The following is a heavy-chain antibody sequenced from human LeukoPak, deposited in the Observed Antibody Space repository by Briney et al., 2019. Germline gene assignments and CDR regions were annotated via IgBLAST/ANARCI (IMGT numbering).Heavy chain of an antibody. CDR3: ARDLGSYYDSSGYYYYGMDV. Sequence: SETLSLTCTVSGGSISSYYWNWIRQPAGKGLEWIGRIYTSGSTNYNPSLKSRVTMSVDTSKNQFSLKLSSVTAADTAVYYCARDLGSYYDSSGYYYYGMDVWGQGTTVTVSS. CDR2: IYTSGST. V-gene: IGHV4-4*07. D-gene: IGHD3-22*01. J-gene: IGHJ6*02. CDR1: GGSISSYY.